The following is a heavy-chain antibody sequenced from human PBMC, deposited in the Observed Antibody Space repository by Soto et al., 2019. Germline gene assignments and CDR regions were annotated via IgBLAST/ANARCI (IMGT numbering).Heavy chain of an antibody. Sequence: QVQLVQSGAEMKKPGASVKVSCKASGYTFTSYGITWLRQAPGQGPEWMGWISAYNGNTNYAQNLQGRVTMTTDTXXSTAYMELRSLRSDDTAVYYCASASYYDSSGYSRLWGQGTLVTVSS. CDR1: GYTFTSYG. D-gene: IGHD3-22*01. CDR3: ASASYYDSSGYSRL. V-gene: IGHV1-18*01. CDR2: ISAYNGNT. J-gene: IGHJ4*02.